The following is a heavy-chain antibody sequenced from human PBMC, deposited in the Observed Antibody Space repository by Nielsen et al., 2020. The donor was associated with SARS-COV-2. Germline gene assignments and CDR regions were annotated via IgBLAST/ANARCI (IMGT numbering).Heavy chain of an antibody. J-gene: IGHJ6*03. Sequence: KVSCKGSGYSFPTYWIGWVRQMPGKGLEWMGIIYPGDSDTRYSPSFQGQVTISADKSISTAYLQWGSLKASDTAKYYCARHTRSSSSSYYYYYMDVWGKGTTVTVSS. V-gene: IGHV5-51*01. CDR2: IYPGDSDT. CDR1: GYSFPTYW. D-gene: IGHD6-6*01. CDR3: ARHTRSSSSSYYYYYMDV.